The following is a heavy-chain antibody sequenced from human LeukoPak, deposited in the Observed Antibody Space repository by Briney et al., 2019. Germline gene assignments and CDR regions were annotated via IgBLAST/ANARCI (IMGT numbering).Heavy chain of an antibody. CDR2: IIPIFGTA. D-gene: IGHD2-2*02. V-gene: IGHV1-69*01. Sequence: GSSVKVSCKASGGTFSSYAISWVRQAPGQGLEWMGGIIPIFGTANYAQKFQGRVTITADESTSTAYMELSSLRSEGTAVYYCARSIVVVPAAILALYYYYGMDVWGKGTTVTVSS. J-gene: IGHJ6*04. CDR3: ARSIVVVPAAILALYYYYGMDV. CDR1: GGTFSSYA.